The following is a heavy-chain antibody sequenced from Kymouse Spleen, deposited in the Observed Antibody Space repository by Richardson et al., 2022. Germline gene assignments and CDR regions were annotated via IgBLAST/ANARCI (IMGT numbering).Heavy chain of an antibody. J-gene: IGHJ4*02. V-gene: IGHV3-33*01. CDR1: GFTFSSYG. CDR3: ARERAAAGYFDY. D-gene: IGHD6-13*01. Sequence: QVQLVESGGGVVQPGRSLRLSCAASGFTFSSYGMHWVRQAPGKGLEWVAVIWYDGSNKYYADSVKGRFTISRDNSKNTLYLQMNSLRAEDTAVYYCARERAAAGYFDYWGQGTLVTVSS. CDR2: IWYDGSNK.